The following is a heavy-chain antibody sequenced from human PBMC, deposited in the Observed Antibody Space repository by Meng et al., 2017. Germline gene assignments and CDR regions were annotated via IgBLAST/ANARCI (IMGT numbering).Heavy chain of an antibody. CDR2: IKQDGSEK. CDR3: AREGVIYWYFDL. J-gene: IGHJ2*01. Sequence: EVEGVGSGGGLVQPGGSLRLSCAASGFTFSSYAMSWVRQAPGKGLEWVANIKQDGSEKYYVDSVKGRFTISRDNAKNSLYLQMNSLRAEDTAVYYCAREGVIYWYFDLWGRGTLVTVSS. CDR1: GFTFSSYA. D-gene: IGHD3-10*01. V-gene: IGHV3-7*01.